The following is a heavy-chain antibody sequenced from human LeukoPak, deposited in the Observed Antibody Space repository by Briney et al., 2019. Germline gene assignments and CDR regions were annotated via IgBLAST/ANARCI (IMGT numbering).Heavy chain of an antibody. CDR3: ASHVPAATFDY. CDR1: GGSISSSSYY. CDR2: IYYSGST. D-gene: IGHD2-2*01. V-gene: IGHV4-39*01. Sequence: ASETLSLTCTVSGGSISSSSYYWAWIRQPPEKGLEYIGSIYYSGSTYCNPSLKSRVTMSVDTSKNQVSLKLSSVTAADTAVYYCASHVPAATFDYWGQGTLVTVSS. J-gene: IGHJ4*02.